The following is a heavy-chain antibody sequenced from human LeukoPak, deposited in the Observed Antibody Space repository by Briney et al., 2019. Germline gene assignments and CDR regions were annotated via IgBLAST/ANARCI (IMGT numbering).Heavy chain of an antibody. Sequence: GGSLGLSCTASGFTFSSYAMNWVRQVPGKGLEWVSGITGSGGSTYYAGSLKGRFTISRDNSKNTLYLQMNSLRAEDTAVYYCAKCVVNYWYFDLWGRGTLVTVSS. CDR3: AKCVVNYWYFDL. J-gene: IGHJ2*01. V-gene: IGHV3-23*01. CDR1: GFTFSSYA. CDR2: ITGSGGST. D-gene: IGHD2/OR15-2a*01.